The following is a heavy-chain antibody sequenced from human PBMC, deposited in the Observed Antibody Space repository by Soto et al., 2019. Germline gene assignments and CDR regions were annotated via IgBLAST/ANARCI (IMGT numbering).Heavy chain of an antibody. CDR3: ARSPLSYDYVRQTWREVGDSFDV. D-gene: IGHD3-10*02. CDR2: LTHGGST. Sequence: SETLSLTCAIYNSSLGAFHWTWIRQPPGKGLEWIGELTHGGSTNYNPSLKSRVTFSLDTSKSQFSLHVMSVTAADTAVYYCARSPLSYDYVRQTWREVGDSFDVWGRGTSVTVSS. J-gene: IGHJ3*01. V-gene: IGHV4-34*01. CDR1: NSSLGAFH.